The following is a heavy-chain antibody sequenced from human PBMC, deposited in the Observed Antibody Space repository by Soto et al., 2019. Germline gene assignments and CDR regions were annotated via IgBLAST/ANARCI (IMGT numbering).Heavy chain of an antibody. Sequence: EVQLEESGGGLVQPGGSLRLSCAASGFTFSSYWMSWVRQAPGRGLEGVANINEDGSRKYYVDSVKGRFTISRDNAKNSLSLQRNSLRADDTAVYYCASGSGSSSSWGRGTQVTVSS. D-gene: IGHD6-6*01. V-gene: IGHV3-7*05. CDR3: ASGSGSSSS. J-gene: IGHJ5*02. CDR1: GFTFSSYW. CDR2: INEDGSRK.